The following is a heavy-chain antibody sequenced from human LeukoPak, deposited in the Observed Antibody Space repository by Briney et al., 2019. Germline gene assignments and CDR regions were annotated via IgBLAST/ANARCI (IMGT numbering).Heavy chain of an antibody. CDR1: GFTFSNFA. Sequence: GGSLRLSCAASGFTFSNFAMSWVRQAPGKGLEWVSAISGGGGSTFYADSVKGRFTISRDNSKNTLFLQMNSLRVEDTAVYYCAKTIFGLVITPSEFDCWGQGTLVTVSS. D-gene: IGHD3/OR15-3a*01. V-gene: IGHV3-23*01. J-gene: IGHJ4*02. CDR3: AKTIFGLVITPSEFDC. CDR2: ISGGGGST.